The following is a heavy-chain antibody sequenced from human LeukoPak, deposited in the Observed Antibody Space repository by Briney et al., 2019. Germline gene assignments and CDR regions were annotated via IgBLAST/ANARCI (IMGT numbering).Heavy chain of an antibody. CDR3: ARDQGGYYDSSGYFDY. D-gene: IGHD3-22*01. Sequence: GASVKVSCKASGGTFSSYAISWVRQAPGQGLEWMGGNIPIFGTANYAQKFQGRVTITTDESTSTAYMELSSLRSEDTAVYYCARDQGGYYDSSGYFDYWGQGTLVTVSS. V-gene: IGHV1-69*05. CDR2: NIPIFGTA. J-gene: IGHJ4*02. CDR1: GGTFSSYA.